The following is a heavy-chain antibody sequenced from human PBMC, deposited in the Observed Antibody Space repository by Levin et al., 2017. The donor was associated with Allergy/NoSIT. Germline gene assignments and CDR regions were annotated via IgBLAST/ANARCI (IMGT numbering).Heavy chain of an antibody. Sequence: GESLKISCAASGFTFSSYAMHWVRQAPGKGLEWVAVISYDGSNKYYADSVKGRFTISRDNSKNTLYLQMNSLRAEDTAVYYCARDRIAAAGTYYYMDVWGKGTTVTVSS. CDR1: GFTFSSYA. D-gene: IGHD6-13*01. J-gene: IGHJ6*03. CDR3: ARDRIAAAGTYYYMDV. V-gene: IGHV3-30-3*01. CDR2: ISYDGSNK.